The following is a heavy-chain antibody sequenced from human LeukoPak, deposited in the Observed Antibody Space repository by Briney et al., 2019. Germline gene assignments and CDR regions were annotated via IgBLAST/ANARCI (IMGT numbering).Heavy chain of an antibody. CDR1: GFIFSTYG. CDR2: IWHDGTNK. Sequence: GGSLRLSCAASGFIFSTYGIHWARQAPGKGLEWVAVIWHDGTNKHYADSVKGRFTISRDNSKNTLYLQMDSLRVEDTAVYYCARGRDLPAFDIWGQGTLVTVSS. V-gene: IGHV3-33*01. CDR3: ARGRDLPAFDI. J-gene: IGHJ3*02. D-gene: IGHD3-10*01.